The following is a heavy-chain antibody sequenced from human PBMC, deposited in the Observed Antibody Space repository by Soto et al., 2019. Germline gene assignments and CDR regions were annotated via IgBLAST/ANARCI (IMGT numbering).Heavy chain of an antibody. CDR1: GGTFSSYA. Sequence: QVQLVQSGAEVKKPGSSVKVSCKASGGTFSSYAISWVRQAPGQGIEWMGGIIPIFGTANYAQKFQGRVTITADESTSTAYKELSSLRSEDTAVYYCARERGSGWPLGSDYGMDVWGQGTTVTVSS. V-gene: IGHV1-69*12. D-gene: IGHD6-19*01. J-gene: IGHJ6*02. CDR2: IIPIFGTA. CDR3: ARERGSGWPLGSDYGMDV.